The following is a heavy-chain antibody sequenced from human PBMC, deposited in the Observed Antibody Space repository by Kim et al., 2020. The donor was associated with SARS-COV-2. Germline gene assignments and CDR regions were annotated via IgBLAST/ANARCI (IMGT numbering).Heavy chain of an antibody. CDR1: GGSISSYY. CDR3: ARGLANYDYYYYMDV. J-gene: IGHJ6*03. CDR2: IYYSGST. V-gene: IGHV4-59*01. D-gene: IGHD3-16*01. Sequence: SETLSLTCTVSGGSISSYYWSWIRQPPGKGLEWIGYIYYSGSTNYNPSLKSRVTISVDTSKNQFSLKLSSVTAADTAVYYCARGLANYDYYYYMDVWGKGTTVTVSS.